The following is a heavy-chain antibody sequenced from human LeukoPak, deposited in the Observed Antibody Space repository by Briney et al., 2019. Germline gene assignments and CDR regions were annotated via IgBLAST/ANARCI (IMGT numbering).Heavy chain of an antibody. J-gene: IGHJ6*03. V-gene: IGHV4-34*01. CDR3: ARRYCSSTSCRQYYYYYYYMDV. D-gene: IGHD2-2*01. CDR2: INHSGST. Sequence: SETLSLTCAVYGGSFSGYYWSWIRQPPGKGLEWTGEINHSGSTNYNPSLKSRVTISVDTSKNQFSLKLSSVTAADTAVYYCARRYCSSTSCRQYYYYYYYMDVWGKGTTVTVSS. CDR1: GGSFSGYY.